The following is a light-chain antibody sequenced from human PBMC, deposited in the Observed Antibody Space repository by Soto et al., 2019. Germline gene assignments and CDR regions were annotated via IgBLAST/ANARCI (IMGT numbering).Light chain of an antibody. V-gene: IGKV1-12*01. Sequence: DIQMTQSPSSVSASVGDRVTITCRASQDIGTLLAWYQQKAGKAPKLLIFAASTLQSGVPSRFSGSGSGTDFTLTIYSLQPEDFATYYCQQSNGFPLTFGQGTRLDFK. J-gene: IGKJ5*01. CDR1: QDIGTL. CDR3: QQSNGFPLT. CDR2: AAS.